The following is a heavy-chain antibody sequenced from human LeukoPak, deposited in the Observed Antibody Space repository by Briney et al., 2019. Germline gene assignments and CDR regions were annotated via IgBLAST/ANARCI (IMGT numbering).Heavy chain of an antibody. CDR2: ISVYNGNT. J-gene: IGHJ4*02. CDR1: GYTFTSYG. D-gene: IGHD3-10*01. CDR3: ARAGITTVRGIIIEGNIVLKD. V-gene: IGHV1-18*04. Sequence: ASVKVSCKASGYTFTSYGISWVRQAPGQGLEWMGWISVYNGNTNYAQKLQGRVSMTTDTSTSTAYMELRSLRSDDTAMYYCARAGITTVRGIIIEGNIVLKDWGQGTLVTVSS.